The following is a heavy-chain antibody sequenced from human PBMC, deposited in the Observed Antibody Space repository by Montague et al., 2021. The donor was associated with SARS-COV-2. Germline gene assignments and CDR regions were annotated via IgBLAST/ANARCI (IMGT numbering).Heavy chain of an antibody. Sequence: PALVKPTQTLTLTCTFSGFSLSTSGMCVSWIRQPPGKALEWLARXDWDDDKYYSTSLKTRLTISKDTSKNQVVLTMTNMDPVDTATYYCAREYSGGVYFDYWGQGALVTVSS. V-gene: IGHV2-70*11. D-gene: IGHD6-19*01. CDR1: GFSLSTSGMC. CDR2: XDWDDDK. J-gene: IGHJ4*02. CDR3: AREYSGGVYFDY.